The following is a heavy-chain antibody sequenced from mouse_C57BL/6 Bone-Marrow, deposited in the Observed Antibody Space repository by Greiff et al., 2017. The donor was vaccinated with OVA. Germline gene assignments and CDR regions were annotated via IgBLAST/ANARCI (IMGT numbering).Heavy chain of an antibody. Sequence: QVHVKQPGAELVKPGASVKMSCKASGYTFTSYWITWVKQRPGQGLEWIGDIYPGSGSTNYNEKFKSKATLTVDTSSSTAYMQLSSLTSEDSAVYYCARKRSAYFDYWGQGTTLTVSS. CDR1: GYTFTSYW. J-gene: IGHJ2*01. CDR3: ARKRSAYFDY. D-gene: IGHD1-1*01. CDR2: IYPGSGST. V-gene: IGHV1-55*01.